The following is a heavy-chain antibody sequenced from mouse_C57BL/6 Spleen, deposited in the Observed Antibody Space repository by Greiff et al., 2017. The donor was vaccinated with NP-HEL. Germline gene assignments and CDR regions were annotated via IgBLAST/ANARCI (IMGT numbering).Heavy chain of an antibody. D-gene: IGHD1-1*01. CDR3: ARRYYGSSPYFDY. CDR2: FHPYNDDT. Sequence: VKLMESGAELVKPGASVKMSCKASGYTFTTYPIEWMKQNHGKSLEWIGNFHPYNDDTKYNEKFKGKATLTVEKSSSTVYLELSRLTSDDSAVYYCARRYYGSSPYFDYWGQGTTLTVSS. CDR1: GYTFTTYP. J-gene: IGHJ2*01. V-gene: IGHV1-47*01.